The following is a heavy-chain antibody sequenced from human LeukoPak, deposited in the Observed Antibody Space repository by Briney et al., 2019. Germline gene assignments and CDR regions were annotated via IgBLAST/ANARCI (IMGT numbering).Heavy chain of an antibody. Sequence: GGSLRLSCAASGFTFGSYSMTWVRQAPGKGLEWVSYVSSSSSTIYYADSVKGRFTISRDNAKNSLFLQMNSLRYEDTAVYYCARDFGQAVAGELDYWGQGTLVTVSS. J-gene: IGHJ4*02. CDR1: GFTFGSYS. CDR2: VSSSSSTI. V-gene: IGHV3-48*02. D-gene: IGHD6-19*01. CDR3: ARDFGQAVAGELDY.